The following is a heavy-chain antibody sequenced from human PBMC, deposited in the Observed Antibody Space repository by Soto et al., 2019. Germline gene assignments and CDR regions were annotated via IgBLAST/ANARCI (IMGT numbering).Heavy chain of an antibody. CDR3: ARHGGVYDFWSGYGPPSAFDI. J-gene: IGHJ3*02. Sequence: LKISCKGSGYSFTSYWISWVRQMPGKGLEWMGRIDPSDSYTNYSPSFQGHVTISADKSISTAYLQWSSLKASDTAMYYCARHGGVYDFWSGYGPPSAFDIWGQGTMVTVSS. D-gene: IGHD3-3*01. V-gene: IGHV5-10-1*01. CDR1: GYSFTSYW. CDR2: IDPSDSYT.